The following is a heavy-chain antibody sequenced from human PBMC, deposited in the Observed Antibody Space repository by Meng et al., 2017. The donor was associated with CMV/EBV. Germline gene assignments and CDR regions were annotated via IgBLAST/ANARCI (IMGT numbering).Heavy chain of an antibody. V-gene: IGHV1-69*05. CDR2: IIPIFGTA. J-gene: IGHJ5*02. D-gene: IGHD3-22*01. CDR1: YA. CDR3: ARGGGKYYYDSSGYYNGGWFDP. Sequence: YAISWVRQAPGQGLEWMGGIIPIFGTANYAKKFQGRVTITTDESTSTAYMELSSLRSEDTAVYYCARGGGKYYYDSSGYYNGGWFDPWGQGTLVTVSS.